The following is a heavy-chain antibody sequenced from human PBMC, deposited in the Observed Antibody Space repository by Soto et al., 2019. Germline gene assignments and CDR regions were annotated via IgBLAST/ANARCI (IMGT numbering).Heavy chain of an antibody. Sequence: GGSLRLSCAASGFTVSSNYMSWVSQAPGKGLEWVSVIYSGGSTYYADSVKGRFTISRDNSKNTLYLQMNSLRAEDTAVYYCASPRKAAAGTPPTYYYYGMDVWGQGTTVTVSS. CDR2: IYSGGST. V-gene: IGHV3-53*01. CDR3: ASPRKAAAGTPPTYYYYGMDV. CDR1: GFTVSSNY. J-gene: IGHJ6*02. D-gene: IGHD6-13*01.